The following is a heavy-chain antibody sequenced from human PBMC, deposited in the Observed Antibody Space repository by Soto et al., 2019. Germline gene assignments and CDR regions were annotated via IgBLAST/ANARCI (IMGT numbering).Heavy chain of an antibody. D-gene: IGHD6-6*01. V-gene: IGHV1-2*02. CDR2: INPNIGGT. CDR3: ARRGRIAARSYYDGMDV. Sequence: ASVKVSCKASGCTFTGYYMHWVRQAPGQGLEWMGWINPNIGGTNYAQKFQGRVTMTRDTSISTAYMELSRLRSDDTAVYYCARRGRIAARSYYDGMDVWGHGTTVTVS. CDR1: GCTFTGYY. J-gene: IGHJ6*02.